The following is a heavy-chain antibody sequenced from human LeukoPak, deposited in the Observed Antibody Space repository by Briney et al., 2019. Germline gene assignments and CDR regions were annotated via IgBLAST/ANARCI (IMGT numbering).Heavy chain of an antibody. CDR2: ISTSSSTV. Sequence: GGSLRLSCAASGFTFSRYEMHWVRQAPGKGLEWVSYISTSSSTVYYADSVKGRFTISRDDAKNSLYLQMNSLRAADTALYSCARDLNGKFYIAYWGQGTLVTVSS. CDR1: GFTFSRYE. J-gene: IGHJ4*02. V-gene: IGHV3-48*03. CDR3: ARDLNGKFYIAY. D-gene: IGHD2-8*01.